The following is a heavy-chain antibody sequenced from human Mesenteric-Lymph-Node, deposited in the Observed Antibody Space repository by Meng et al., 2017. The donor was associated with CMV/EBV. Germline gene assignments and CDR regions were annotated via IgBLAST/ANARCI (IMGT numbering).Heavy chain of an antibody. CDR1: GFSFDSYV. CDR2: ISYTDGTT. CDR3: ARGGETIAARPGDF. D-gene: IGHD6-6*01. Sequence: GGSLRLSCAASGFSFDSYVMSWVRQAPGKGLEWVSDISYTDGTTHYADSVKGRFAVSRDNSKSTLYLQMNSLRVDDTAIYYCARGGETIAARPGDFWGQGTLVTVSS. J-gene: IGHJ4*02. V-gene: IGHV3-23*01.